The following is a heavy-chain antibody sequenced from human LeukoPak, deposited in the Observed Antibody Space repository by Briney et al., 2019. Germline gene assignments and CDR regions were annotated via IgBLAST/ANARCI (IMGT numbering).Heavy chain of an antibody. CDR2: IRSDGAGT. CDR3: ARVQPPAD. J-gene: IGHJ4*02. V-gene: IGHV3-64*01. Sequence: GGSLRLPCAASGFTFSIYAMHWVRQAPGKGLEYVSGIRSDGAGTYYANSVKGRFTISRDNSKNTVYLQMDSLRAEDMGAYYCARVQPPADWGQGTLVSVSS. CDR1: GFTFSIYA. D-gene: IGHD6-13*01.